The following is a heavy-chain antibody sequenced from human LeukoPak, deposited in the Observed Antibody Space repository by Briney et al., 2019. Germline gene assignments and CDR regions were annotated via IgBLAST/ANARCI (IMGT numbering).Heavy chain of an antibody. Sequence: GASVKVSCKASGYTFTSYYMHWVRQAPGQGLEWMGIINPSGGSTSYAQKFQGRVTMTRDTSTSTVYMELSSLRSEDTAVYYCATDPPVVGATRGDSNWFDPWGQGTLVTVSS. CDR3: ATDPPVVGATRGDSNWFDP. J-gene: IGHJ5*02. D-gene: IGHD1-26*01. CDR1: GYTFTSYY. CDR2: INPSGGST. V-gene: IGHV1-46*01.